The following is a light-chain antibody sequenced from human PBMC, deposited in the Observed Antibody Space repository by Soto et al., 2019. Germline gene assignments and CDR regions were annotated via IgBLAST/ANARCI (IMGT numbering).Light chain of an antibody. Sequence: DVQMTHSPSTLSASVLDRVTIPCRASQSINNWLSWYQQKPGKAPKLLIYDASSLESGVPSRFSGSGSGTEFTLTISSLQPDDFATYYCQQYNSYSWTFGQGTKVDI. V-gene: IGKV1-5*01. J-gene: IGKJ1*01. CDR3: QQYNSYSWT. CDR1: QSINNW. CDR2: DAS.